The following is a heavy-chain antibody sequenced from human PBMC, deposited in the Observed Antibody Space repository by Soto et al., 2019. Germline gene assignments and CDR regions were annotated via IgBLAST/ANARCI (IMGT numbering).Heavy chain of an antibody. CDR3: ARLEGLATISYYFDF. V-gene: IGHV4-39*01. CDR2: IYYRGNA. CDR1: DDSINSDKYY. Sequence: QLQLQESGPGLVKPSETLSLTCSVSDDSINSDKYYWGWIRHPPGKVLEWIGSIYYRGNAYYNPSLQTRVTISLDKSRSQFSRKLNSVTAADSAVYFCARLEGLATISYYFDFWGPGALVTVSS. J-gene: IGHJ4*02. D-gene: IGHD3-9*01.